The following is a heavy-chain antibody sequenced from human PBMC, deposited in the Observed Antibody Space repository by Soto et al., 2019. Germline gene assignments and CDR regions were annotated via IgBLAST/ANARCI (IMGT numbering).Heavy chain of an antibody. D-gene: IGHD1-20*01. Sequence: EVQLVESGGGLVQPGGSLRLSCAASGFTFSSYWMSWVRQAPGKGLEWVANIKQDGSEKYYVDSVKGRFTISRDNAKNSLYLQMNSLRAEDTAVYYCARRNNWNPSFYYYYYGMDVWGQGTTVTVSS. CDR1: GFTFSSYW. V-gene: IGHV3-7*01. J-gene: IGHJ6*02. CDR2: IKQDGSEK. CDR3: ARRNNWNPSFYYYYYGMDV.